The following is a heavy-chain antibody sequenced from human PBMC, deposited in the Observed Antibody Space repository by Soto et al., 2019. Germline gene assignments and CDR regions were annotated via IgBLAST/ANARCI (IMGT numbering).Heavy chain of an antibody. CDR2: IKAYSGNT. Sequence: QLQLVQSGPEAKKPGASVKVSCKPSGYTFATSTISWRRKAPGQGPEWLGWIKAYSGNTNYEQKLQGRLTMTTDTSTSTAYMELRSLTTDDTAIYYCAIADYGDDDYWGQGTLVTVSS. CDR3: AIADYGDDDY. V-gene: IGHV1-18*01. CDR1: GYTFATST. D-gene: IGHD4-17*01. J-gene: IGHJ4*02.